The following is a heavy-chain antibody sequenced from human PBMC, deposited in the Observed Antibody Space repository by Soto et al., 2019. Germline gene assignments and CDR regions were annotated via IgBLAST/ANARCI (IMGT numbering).Heavy chain of an antibody. D-gene: IGHD3-16*01. J-gene: IGHJ6*02. CDR3: ARHVRLSGMDV. V-gene: IGHV3-30-3*01. CDR2: ISYDGSNK. Sequence: GGSLRLSCAASGFTFSSYAMHWVRQAPGKGLEWVAVISYDGSNKYYADSVKGRFTISRDNSKNTLYLQMNSLRAEDTAVYYCARHVRLSGMDVSGQGSTGTVFS. CDR1: GFTFSSYA.